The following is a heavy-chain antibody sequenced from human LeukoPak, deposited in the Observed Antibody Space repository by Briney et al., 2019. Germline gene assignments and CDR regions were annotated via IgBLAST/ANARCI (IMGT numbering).Heavy chain of an antibody. D-gene: IGHD1-14*01. CDR3: AKEVFTGSGGGFDI. J-gene: IGHJ3*02. Sequence: PGGSLRLSCAASGFTFSDYYMSWIRQAPGKGLEWLSYISDSGRTIFYADSVRGRFTISRDNAKNSLYVQMNSLRAEDTAVYYCAKEVFTGSGGGFDIWGQGTMVTVSS. CDR1: GFTFSDYY. CDR2: ISDSGRTI. V-gene: IGHV3-11*04.